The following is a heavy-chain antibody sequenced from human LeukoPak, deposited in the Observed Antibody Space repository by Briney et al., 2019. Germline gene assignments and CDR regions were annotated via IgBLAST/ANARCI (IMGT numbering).Heavy chain of an antibody. CDR3: ARPALVGATASFDY. V-gene: IGHV3-30*02. D-gene: IGHD1-26*01. CDR1: GFTFSSYG. Sequence: PGGSLRLSCAASGFTFSSYGMHWVRQAPGKGLEWVAFIRYDGSNKYYADSVKGRFTISRDNAKNSLYLQMNSLRAEDTAVYYCARPALVGATASFDYWGQGTLVTVSS. J-gene: IGHJ4*02. CDR2: IRYDGSNK.